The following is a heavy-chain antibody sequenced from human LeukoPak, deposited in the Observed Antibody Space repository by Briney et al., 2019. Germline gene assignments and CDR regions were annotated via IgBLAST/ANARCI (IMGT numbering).Heavy chain of an antibody. D-gene: IGHD3-10*01. CDR1: GGSFSGYY. CDR3: AREFSGSYHNDAFDI. CDR2: INHSGST. V-gene: IGHV4-34*01. J-gene: IGHJ3*02. Sequence: SETLSLTCAVYGGSFSGYYWSWIRQPPGKGLEWIGEINHSGSTNYNPSLKSRVTISVDTSKNQFSLKLSSVTAADTAVYYCAREFSGSYHNDAFDIWGQGTLVTVSS.